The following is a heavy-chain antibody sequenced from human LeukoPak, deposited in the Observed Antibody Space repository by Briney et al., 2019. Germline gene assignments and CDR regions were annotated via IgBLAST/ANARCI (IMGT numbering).Heavy chain of an antibody. D-gene: IGHD2-15*01. CDR2: ISGSGGGT. CDR1: GFTFSSSA. V-gene: IGHV3-23*01. J-gene: IGHJ4*02. CDR3: AKDRASKDIVVMVPATGEFDY. Sequence: PGGSLRLSCAASGFTFSSSAMSWVRQAPGKGLEWVSGISGSGGGTYYADSVKGRFTISRDNSKNTLYLQMNSLRAEDTAVYYCAKDRASKDIVVMVPATGEFDYWGQGTLVTVSS.